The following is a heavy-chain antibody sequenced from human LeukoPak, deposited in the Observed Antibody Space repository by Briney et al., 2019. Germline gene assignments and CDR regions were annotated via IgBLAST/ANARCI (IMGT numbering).Heavy chain of an antibody. CDR1: GFTFSSYS. J-gene: IGHJ3*02. Sequence: GGSLRLSCAASGFTFSSYSMNWVRQAPGKGLEWVSSISSSSSYIYYADSVKGRFTISRGNAKNSLYLQMNSLRAEDTAVYYCAKDTGSMIVVVSAFDIWGQGTMVTVSS. D-gene: IGHD3-22*01. V-gene: IGHV3-21*01. CDR2: ISSSSSYI. CDR3: AKDTGSMIVVVSAFDI.